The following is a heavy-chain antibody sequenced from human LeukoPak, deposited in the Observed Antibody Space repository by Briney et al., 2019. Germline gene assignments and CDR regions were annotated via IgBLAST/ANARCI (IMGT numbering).Heavy chain of an antibody. J-gene: IGHJ6*03. CDR2: IYTSGST. Sequence: SQTLSLTCTVSGGSISSGSYYWSWIRQPAGKGLEWIGRIYTSGSTNYNPSLKSRVTISVDTSKNQFSLKLSSVTAADTAVYYCARTTMVRGTYYMDVWGKGTTVTISS. V-gene: IGHV4-61*02. CDR1: GGSISSGSYY. D-gene: IGHD3-10*01. CDR3: ARTTMVRGTYYMDV.